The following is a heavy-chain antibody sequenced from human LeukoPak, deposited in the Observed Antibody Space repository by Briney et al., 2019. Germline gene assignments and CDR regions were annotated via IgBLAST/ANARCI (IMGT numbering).Heavy chain of an antibody. CDR3: ARVRVATMHNWFDP. J-gene: IGHJ5*02. CDR1: GYTFTGYY. CDR2: INPNSGGT. V-gene: IGHV1-2*02. Sequence: ASVKVSCKASGYTFTGYYMHWVRQAPGQGLEWMGWINPNSGGTNYAQKFQGRVTMTRDTSISTAYMEVSRLRSDDAAVYYCARVRVATMHNWFDPWGQGTLVTVSS. D-gene: IGHD5-12*01.